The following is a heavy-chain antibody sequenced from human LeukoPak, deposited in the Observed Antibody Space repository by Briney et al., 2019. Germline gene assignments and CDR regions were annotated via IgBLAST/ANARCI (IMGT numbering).Heavy chain of an antibody. V-gene: IGHV5-51*01. J-gene: IGHJ3*02. CDR3: ARSHRSGPDAFDI. D-gene: IGHD6-19*01. CDR2: IYPDDSDI. CDR1: GYSFTSYR. Sequence: GESLKISCKGSGYSFTSYRIGWVRQMPGKGLEWMGIIYPDDSDIRYSPSFQGQVTISADKYISTAYLQWSSLKASDTAMYFCARSHRSGPDAFDIWGQGTMVTVSS.